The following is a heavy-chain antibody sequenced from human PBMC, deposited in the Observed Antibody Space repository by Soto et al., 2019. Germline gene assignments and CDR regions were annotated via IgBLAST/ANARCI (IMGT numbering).Heavy chain of an antibody. CDR2: IHYSGST. CDR3: ARVLFVGTASYVIYSHSLDV. J-gene: IGHJ6*01. CDR1: GGCIGSAGYY. Sequence: PTETLAITCTVYGGCIGSAGYYWTLFRQHPGKGLEWIGYIHYSGSTYYSPSLKSRITISVDTSKSQFSLKLSSVTAADTAVYYCARVLFVGTASYVIYSHSLDV. V-gene: IGHV4-31*03. D-gene: IGHD2-15*01.